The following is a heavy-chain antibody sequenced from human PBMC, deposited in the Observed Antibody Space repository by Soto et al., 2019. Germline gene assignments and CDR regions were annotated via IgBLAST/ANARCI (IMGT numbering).Heavy chain of an antibody. CDR1: SGSISNSNW. D-gene: IGHD7-27*01. CDR2: IYHSGST. Sequence: QVQLQESGPGLVKPSGTLSLTCAVSSGSISNSNWWSWVRQPPGKGLEWIGEIYHSGSTNYNPSLNSRVTISVDKSQNQFSLKLNSVTAADTAVYYCARDLSAWGTKYFDYWGQGTLVTVSS. CDR3: ARDLSAWGTKYFDY. J-gene: IGHJ4*02. V-gene: IGHV4-4*02.